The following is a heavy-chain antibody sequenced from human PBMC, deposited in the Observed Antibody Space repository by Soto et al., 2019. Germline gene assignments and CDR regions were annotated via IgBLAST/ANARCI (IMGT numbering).Heavy chain of an antibody. V-gene: IGHV1-3*01. Sequence: ASVKVSCKASGYTFTSYYMYWVRQAPGQGLEWMGFINAANGDTGYSQKFRDRVTLTRDTSASTAYMELSSLRSEDTAVYYCVRKDYYGAGIYYFDYWGQGTLVTVSS. J-gene: IGHJ4*02. CDR2: INAANGDT. CDR3: VRKDYYGAGIYYFDY. CDR1: GYTFTSYY. D-gene: IGHD3-10*01.